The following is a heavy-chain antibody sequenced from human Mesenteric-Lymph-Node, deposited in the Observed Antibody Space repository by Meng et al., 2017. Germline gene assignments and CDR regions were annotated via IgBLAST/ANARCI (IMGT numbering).Heavy chain of an antibody. CDR1: GFTFSSYE. J-gene: IGHJ4*02. CDR3: ARARAVAGNFDY. D-gene: IGHD6-19*01. V-gene: IGHV3-21*01. Sequence: GGSLRLSCAASGFTFSSYEMNWVRQAPGKGLEWVSSISSSSSYIYYADSVKGRFTISRDNAKNSLYLQMNSLRAEDTAVYYCARARAVAGNFDYWGQGTLVTVSS. CDR2: ISSSSSYI.